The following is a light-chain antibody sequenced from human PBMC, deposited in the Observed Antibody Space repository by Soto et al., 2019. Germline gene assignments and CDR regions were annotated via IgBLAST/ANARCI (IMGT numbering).Light chain of an antibody. CDR2: AAS. CDR1: QSISSY. J-gene: IGKJ1*01. V-gene: IGKV1-39*01. CDR3: QQSYSTPPT. Sequence: DIQLTQSPSSLSASVGDRVTITCRASQSISSYLNWYQQKPGKAPKLLIYAASSLQSGVPSRFSGSGSETVFTVTISSLQPEDFATYYCQQSYSTPPTFGQGPNVEIK.